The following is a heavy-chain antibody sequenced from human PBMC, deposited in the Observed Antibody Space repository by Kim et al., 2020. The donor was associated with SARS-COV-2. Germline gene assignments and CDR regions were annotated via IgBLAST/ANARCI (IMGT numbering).Heavy chain of an antibody. D-gene: IGHD3-16*01. CDR2: MNPNSGNT. V-gene: IGHV1-8*01. J-gene: IGHJ6*02. CDR3: ARWPVLGSYYYYYGMDV. CDR1: GYTFTSYD. Sequence: ASVKVSCKASGYTFTSYDINWVRQATGQGLEWMGWMNPNSGNTGYAQKFQGRVTMTRNTSISTAYMELSSLRSEDTAVYYCARWPVLGSYYYYYGMDVWGQGTTVTVSS.